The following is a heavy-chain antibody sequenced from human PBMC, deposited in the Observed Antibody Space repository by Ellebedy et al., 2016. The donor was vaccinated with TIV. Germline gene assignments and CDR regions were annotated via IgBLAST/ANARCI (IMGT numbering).Heavy chain of an antibody. CDR2: IYYSGST. J-gene: IGHJ5*02. CDR3: ARTHTSGGFVRGFDP. CDR1: GGSISSYY. V-gene: IGHV4-59*08. D-gene: IGHD2-15*01. Sequence: MPSETLSLTCTVSGGSISSYYWSWIRQPPGKGLEWIGYIYYSGSTNYNPSLKSRVTISVDTSKNQFSLKLSSVTAADTAVYYCARTHTSGGFVRGFDPWGQGTLVTVSS.